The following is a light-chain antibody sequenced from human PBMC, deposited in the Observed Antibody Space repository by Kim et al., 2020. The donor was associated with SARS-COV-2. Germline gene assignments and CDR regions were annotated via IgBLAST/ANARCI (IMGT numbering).Light chain of an antibody. CDR3: QQYNSYPYT. CDR1: QSISSW. Sequence: ASVGDRVTIPCRASQSISSWLAWYQQKPGKAPKLLIYDASSLESGVPSRFSGSGSVTEFTLAISSLQPDDFATYYCQQYNSYPYTFGQGTKLEIK. V-gene: IGKV1-5*01. CDR2: DAS. J-gene: IGKJ2*01.